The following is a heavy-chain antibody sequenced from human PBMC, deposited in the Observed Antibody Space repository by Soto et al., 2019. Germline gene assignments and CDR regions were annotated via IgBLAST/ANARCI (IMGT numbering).Heavy chain of an antibody. CDR3: ARSPSWETTVTPYYFDY. D-gene: IGHD4-4*01. J-gene: IGHJ4*02. CDR1: GYTFTSYA. CDR2: INAGNGNT. V-gene: IGHV1-3*01. Sequence: ASVKVSCKASGYTFTSYAMHWVRQAPGQRLEWMGWINAGNGNTKYSQNFQGRVTMTRNTSISTAYMELSSLRSEDTAVYYCARSPSWETTVTPYYFDYWGQGTLVTVS.